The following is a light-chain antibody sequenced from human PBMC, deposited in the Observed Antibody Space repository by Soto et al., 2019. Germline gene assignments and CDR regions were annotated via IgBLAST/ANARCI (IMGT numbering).Light chain of an antibody. CDR1: QRIVNH. J-gene: IGKJ4*01. CDR2: GAS. V-gene: IGKV3D-15*01. Sequence: EIVMTQSPATLSVSPGERATLSCRASQRIVNHLAWYQQKPGQAPRLLIHGASTRATGIPARFSGSGFGTEFTLSISSLQSEDSAVYWCQQDHDWPLTFGGGTKVEIK. CDR3: QQDHDWPLT.